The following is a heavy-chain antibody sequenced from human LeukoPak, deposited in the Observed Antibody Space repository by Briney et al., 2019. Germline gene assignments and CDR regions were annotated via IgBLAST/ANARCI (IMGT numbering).Heavy chain of an antibody. CDR1: GFTFSSYE. Sequence: PGGSLRPSCAASGFTFSSYEMNWVRQAPGKGLEWVSYISSSGSTIYYADSVKGRFTISRDNAKNSLYLQLNSLRAEDTAVYYCARGRDGYNLVDAFDIWGQGIMVTVSS. CDR3: ARGRDGYNLVDAFDI. CDR2: ISSSGSTI. V-gene: IGHV3-48*03. J-gene: IGHJ3*02. D-gene: IGHD5-24*01.